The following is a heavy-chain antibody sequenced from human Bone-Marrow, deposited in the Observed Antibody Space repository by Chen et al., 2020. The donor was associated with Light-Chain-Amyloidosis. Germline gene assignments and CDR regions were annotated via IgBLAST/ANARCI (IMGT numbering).Heavy chain of an antibody. V-gene: IGHV3-33*01. Sequence: QVQLVESGGGVVQPGRSRRLSCAASGFTFSSYGMHWVRQAPGKGLEWVAVIWYDGSNKYYADSVKGRFTISRDNSKNTLYLQMNSLRAEDTAVYYCAGMDRSGYYHFQYWGQGTLVTVSS. CDR2: IWYDGSNK. J-gene: IGHJ4*02. D-gene: IGHD3-22*01. CDR3: AGMDRSGYYHFQY. CDR1: GFTFSSYG.